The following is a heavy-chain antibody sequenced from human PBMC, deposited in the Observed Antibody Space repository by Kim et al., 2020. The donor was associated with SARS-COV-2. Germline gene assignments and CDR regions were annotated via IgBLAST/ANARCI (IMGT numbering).Heavy chain of an antibody. J-gene: IGHJ2*01. V-gene: IGHV3-11*06. CDR1: GFTFSDYY. CDR3: ARDTGLRYFDWLQDWYFDL. Sequence: GGSLRLSCAASGFTFSDYYMSWIRQAPGKGLEWVSYISSSSSYTNYADSVKGRFTISRDNAKNSLYLQMKSLRAEDTAVYYCARDTGLRYFDWLQDWYFDLWGRGTLVTVSS. CDR2: ISSSSSYT. D-gene: IGHD3-9*01.